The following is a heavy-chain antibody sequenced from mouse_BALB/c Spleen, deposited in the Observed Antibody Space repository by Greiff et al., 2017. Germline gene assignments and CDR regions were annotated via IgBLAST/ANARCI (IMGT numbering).Heavy chain of an antibody. V-gene: IGHV1-87*01. Sequence: QVQLQQSGAELARPGASVKLSCKASGYTFTSYWMQWVKRRPGQGLEWIGAIYPGDGDTRYTQKFKGKATLTADKSSSTAYMQLSSLASEDSAVYYCARREGMITGDFDYWGQGTTLTVSS. CDR1: GYTFTSYW. CDR2: IYPGDGDT. D-gene: IGHD2-4*01. CDR3: ARREGMITGDFDY. J-gene: IGHJ2*01.